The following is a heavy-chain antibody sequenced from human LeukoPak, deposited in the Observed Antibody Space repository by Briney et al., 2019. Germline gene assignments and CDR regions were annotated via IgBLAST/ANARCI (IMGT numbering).Heavy chain of an antibody. V-gene: IGHV4-38-2*01. CDR1: GYSISSGYY. CDR2: IYHSGST. CDR3: ASRRRVVGATRAFDI. J-gene: IGHJ3*02. Sequence: PSETLSLTCAVSGYSISSGYYWGWIRQPPGKGLEWIGSIYHSGSTYYNPSLKSRGTISVDTSKNQFSLTLSSVTAADTAVYYCASRRRVVGATRAFDIWGQGTMVTVSS. D-gene: IGHD1-26*01.